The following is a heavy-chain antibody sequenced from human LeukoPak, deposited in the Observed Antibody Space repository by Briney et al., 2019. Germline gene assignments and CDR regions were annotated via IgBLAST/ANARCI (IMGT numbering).Heavy chain of an antibody. D-gene: IGHD6-6*01. V-gene: IGHV3-7*01. J-gene: IGHJ4*02. Sequence: GSLRLSCTAPGFTFSDYWMTWVRQAPGKGPEWVANIKQDGSQRYYVDSVRGRFTISRDNAKNSLFLQMNGLRAEDTAVYYCARRGGSSSRRSPIDYWGQGTLATVSS. CDR1: GFTFSDYW. CDR3: ARRGGSSSRRSPIDY. CDR2: IKQDGSQR.